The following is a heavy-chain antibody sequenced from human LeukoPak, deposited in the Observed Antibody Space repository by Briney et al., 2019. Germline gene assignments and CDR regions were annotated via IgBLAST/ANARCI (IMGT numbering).Heavy chain of an antibody. D-gene: IGHD4-17*01. Sequence: PGGSLRLSCAASGFSFSSYAMTWVRQAPGKGLEWVSAISSSGGSTIYADSVKGRFTISRDNSKNTLYLQMNSLRAEDTAVYYCAKLWASATVTHADYWGQGTLVTVSS. CDR3: AKLWASATVTHADY. V-gene: IGHV3-23*01. J-gene: IGHJ4*02. CDR1: GFSFSSYA. CDR2: ISSSGGST.